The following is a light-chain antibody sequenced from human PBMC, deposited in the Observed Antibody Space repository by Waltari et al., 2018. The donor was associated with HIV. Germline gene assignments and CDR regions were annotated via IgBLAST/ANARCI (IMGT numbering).Light chain of an antibody. Sequence: QSVLTQPPSASGTLGQGVTISCFGSSSNIGTNTVNWYQHVPGAAPKLIIFRNHQRPSGVPDRYSGSQSGTSAFLTIAGLLPGDEATYYCAAWDASLHVVFGGGTQLTVL. CDR1: SSNIGTNT. CDR2: RNH. V-gene: IGLV1-44*01. J-gene: IGLJ2*01. CDR3: AAWDASLHVV.